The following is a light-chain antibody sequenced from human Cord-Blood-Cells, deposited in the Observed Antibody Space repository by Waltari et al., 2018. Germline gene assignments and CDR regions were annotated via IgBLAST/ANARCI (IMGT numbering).Light chain of an antibody. J-gene: IGLJ3*02. CDR1: SPNIGSNT. CDR3: AAWDDSLNGWV. V-gene: IGLV1-44*01. Sequence: QSVLTQPPSASGTPGQRVTISCSGSSPNIGSNTVNWYQQLPGTAPKLLIYSNNHRSSGVPDRFSSSKSGTAASLAISGLQSEDEADYYCAAWDDSLNGWVFGGGTKLTVL. CDR2: SNN.